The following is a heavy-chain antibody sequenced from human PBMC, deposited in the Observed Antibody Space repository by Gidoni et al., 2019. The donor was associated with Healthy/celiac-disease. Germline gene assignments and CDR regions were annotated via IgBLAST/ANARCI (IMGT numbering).Heavy chain of an antibody. Sequence: EVQLLESGGGLVQPGGSLRLSCAASGFTFSSYAMSWVRQAPGKGLEWVSAISGSGGSTYYADSVKGRFTISRDNSKNTLYLQMNSLRAEDTAVYYCAKEAHSSGWYSDAFDIWGQGTMVTVSS. CDR2: ISGSGGST. CDR3: AKEAHSSGWYSDAFDI. V-gene: IGHV3-23*01. CDR1: GFTFSSYA. J-gene: IGHJ3*02. D-gene: IGHD6-19*01.